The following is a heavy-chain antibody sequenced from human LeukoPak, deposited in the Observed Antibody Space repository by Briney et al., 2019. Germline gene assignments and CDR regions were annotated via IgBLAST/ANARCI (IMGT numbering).Heavy chain of an antibody. V-gene: IGHV4-59*12. D-gene: IGHD6-13*01. CDR3: ARDVVAAVGTFDY. J-gene: IGHJ4*02. CDR2: IYNSGST. Sequence: SETLSLTCTVSGDSFRYFYWSWIRQPPGKGLEWIGYIYNSGSTNYNPSLKSRVTISLDTSKNQFSLKLSSVTAADTAVYYCARDVVAAVGTFDYWGQGTLVTVSS. CDR1: GDSFRYFY.